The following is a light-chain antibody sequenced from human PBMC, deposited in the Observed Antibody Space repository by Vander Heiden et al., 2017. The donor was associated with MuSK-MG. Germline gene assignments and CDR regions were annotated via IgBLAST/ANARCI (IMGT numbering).Light chain of an antibody. CDR2: EVT. V-gene: IGLV2-23*02. CDR1: NSDIGTYNL. Sequence: QSALPQPASVSGSPGQSITISCTGSNSDIGTYNLVSWYQHHPGKAPKLIIYEVTKRPSGVSDRFSGSKSGNTASLTISGLQAEDEGDYYCCSSIHSRTLVFGGGTKLSVL. J-gene: IGLJ2*01. CDR3: CSSIHSRTLV.